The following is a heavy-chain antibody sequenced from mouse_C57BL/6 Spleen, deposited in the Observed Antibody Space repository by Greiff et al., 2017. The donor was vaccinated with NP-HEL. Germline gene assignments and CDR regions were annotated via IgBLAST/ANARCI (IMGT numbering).Heavy chain of an antibody. CDR1: GYTFTEYT. CDR3: AGQGGVYYAMDY. Sequence: QVHVKQSGAELVKPGASVKLSCKASGYTFTEYTIHWVKQRSGQGLEWIGWFYPGSGSIKYNEKFKDKATLTADKSSSTAYMQLSSLTSEDSAVYYCAGQGGVYYAMDYWGQGTSVTVSS. J-gene: IGHJ4*01. CDR2: FYPGSGSI. V-gene: IGHV1-62-2*01.